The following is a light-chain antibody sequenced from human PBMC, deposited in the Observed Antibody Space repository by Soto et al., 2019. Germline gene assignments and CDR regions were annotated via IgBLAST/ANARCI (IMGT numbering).Light chain of an antibody. V-gene: IGLV2-14*01. J-gene: IGLJ1*01. CDR2: DVS. CDR3: SSYTSSSTYV. CDR1: SSVVGCYNY. Sequence: QSALTQPASVSGSTGQSITIYCTGTSSVVGCYNYVSWYQQHPGKAPKLMIYDVSNRPSGVSNRFSGSKSGNTASLTISGLQAEDEADYYCSSYTSSSTYVFGTGTKVTVL.